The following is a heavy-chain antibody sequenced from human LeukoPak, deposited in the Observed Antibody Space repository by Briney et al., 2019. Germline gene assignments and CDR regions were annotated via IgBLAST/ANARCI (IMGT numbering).Heavy chain of an antibody. J-gene: IGHJ3*02. Sequence: PGGSLRLSCAASGFTFSSYWMSWVRQAPGKGLEWVSAISGSGGSTYYADSVKGRFTISRDNSKNTLYLQMNSLRAEGTAVYYCAKEGGSYHASDAFDIWGQGTMVTVSS. CDR3: AKEGGSYHASDAFDI. V-gene: IGHV3-23*01. D-gene: IGHD1-26*01. CDR2: ISGSGGST. CDR1: GFTFSSYW.